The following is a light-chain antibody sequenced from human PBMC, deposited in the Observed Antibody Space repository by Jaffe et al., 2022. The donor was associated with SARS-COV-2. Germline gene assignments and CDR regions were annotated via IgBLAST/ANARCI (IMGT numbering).Light chain of an antibody. CDR2: SAS. J-gene: IGKJ5*01. V-gene: IGKV1-9*01. CDR3: QQLNSYPIT. Sequence: DIQLTQSPSFLSASVGDRVTITCRASQGISSSLAWYQQKPGKAPKLLIYSASTLQSGVPSRFSGSGSGTEFTLTISSLQPEDFATYYCQQLNSYPITFGQGARLEIK. CDR1: QGISSS.